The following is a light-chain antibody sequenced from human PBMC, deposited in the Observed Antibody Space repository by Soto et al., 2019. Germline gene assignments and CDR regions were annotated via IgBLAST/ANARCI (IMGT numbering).Light chain of an antibody. CDR2: DAS. J-gene: IGKJ5*01. CDR3: QQRSRSIT. V-gene: IGKV3-11*01. Sequence: ETVMTQSPDTLSLSPGERATLSCRASQSVSSYLAWYQQKPGQAPRLLIYDASNRATGIPARFSGSGSGTDFTLTISSLEPEDFAVYYCQQRSRSITFGQGTRLEI. CDR1: QSVSSY.